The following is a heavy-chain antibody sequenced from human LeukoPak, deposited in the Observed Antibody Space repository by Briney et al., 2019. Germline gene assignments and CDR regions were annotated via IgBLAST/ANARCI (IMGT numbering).Heavy chain of an antibody. J-gene: IGHJ6*02. Sequence: PGGSLRLSCAASGFTFSSYAMSWVRQAPGKGLEWVSAISGSGSSTYYADSVKRRFTISRDNSKNTLYLQMNSLRAEDTAVYYCAKVGYCSSTSCYHWVEYYYGMDVWGQGTTVTVSS. D-gene: IGHD2-2*01. CDR1: GFTFSSYA. CDR2: ISGSGSST. CDR3: AKVGYCSSTSCYHWVEYYYGMDV. V-gene: IGHV3-23*01.